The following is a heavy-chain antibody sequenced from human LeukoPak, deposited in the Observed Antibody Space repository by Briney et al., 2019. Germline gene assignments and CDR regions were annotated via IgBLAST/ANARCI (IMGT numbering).Heavy chain of an antibody. CDR3: AKDGGFWSGYGPPYFDY. CDR1: GFTFSRYS. J-gene: IGHJ4*02. V-gene: IGHV3-48*04. CDR2: ISPSSDTI. Sequence: GGSLRLSCAASGFTFSRYSMNWVRQAPGKGLEWDSYISPSSDTIYYADSVRGRFTISRDNAKNSLYLQMNSLRAEDTAVYYCAKDGGFWSGYGPPYFDYWGQGTLVTVSS. D-gene: IGHD3-3*01.